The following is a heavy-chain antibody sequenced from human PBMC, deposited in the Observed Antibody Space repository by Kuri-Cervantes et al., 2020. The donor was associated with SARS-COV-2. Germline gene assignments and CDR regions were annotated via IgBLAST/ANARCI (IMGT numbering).Heavy chain of an antibody. CDR1: GFTFSSYS. J-gene: IGHJ5*02. Sequence: GGSLRLSCAASGFTFSSYSMNWVRQAPGKGLEWVSSISSSSSYIYYVDSVKGRFTISRDNAKNSLYLQMNSLRAEDTAVYYCARDGGAAAGPSNWFDPWGQGTLVTVSS. V-gene: IGHV3-21*01. CDR3: ARDGGAAAGPSNWFDP. D-gene: IGHD6-13*01. CDR2: ISSSSSYI.